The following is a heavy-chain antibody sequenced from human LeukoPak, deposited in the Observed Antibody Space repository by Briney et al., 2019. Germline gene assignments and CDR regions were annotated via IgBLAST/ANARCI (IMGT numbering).Heavy chain of an antibody. CDR2: IYYSGST. CDR1: GGSISSYY. D-gene: IGHD4-17*01. Sequence: SETLSLTCTVSGGSISSYYWSWIRQPPGKGLEWIGYIYYSGSTNYNPSLKSRVTISVDTSKNQFSLKLSSVTAADTAVYYCARGIRLRGRVTYFDYWGQGTLVTASS. CDR3: ARGIRLRGRVTYFDY. J-gene: IGHJ4*02. V-gene: IGHV4-59*01.